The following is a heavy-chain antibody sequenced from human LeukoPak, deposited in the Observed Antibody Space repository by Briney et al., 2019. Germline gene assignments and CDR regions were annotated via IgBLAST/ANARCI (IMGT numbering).Heavy chain of an antibody. CDR1: GGSFSGYY. Sequence: SETLSLTCAVYGGSFSGYYWSWIRQPPGKGLEWIGSIYYSGSTNYKPSLRSRVTISVDTSKNQFSLKLSSVTAADTAVYYCARHAGSYYTYNFDYWGQGTLVTVSS. J-gene: IGHJ4*02. CDR3: ARHAGSYYTYNFDY. CDR2: IYYSGST. V-gene: IGHV4-34*01. D-gene: IGHD3-22*01.